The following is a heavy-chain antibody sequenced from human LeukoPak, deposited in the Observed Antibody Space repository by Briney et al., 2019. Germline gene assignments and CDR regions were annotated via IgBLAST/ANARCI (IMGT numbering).Heavy chain of an antibody. D-gene: IGHD6-19*01. V-gene: IGHV3-33*01. CDR2: IWYDGSNK. CDR1: GFTFSSYG. J-gene: IGHJ3*02. CDR3: AREASSGWYGVAFDI. Sequence: GRSLRLSCAASGFTFSSYGVHWVRQAPGKGLEWVAVIWYDGSNKYYADSVKGRFTISRDNSKNTLYLQMNSLRAEDTAVYYCAREASSGWYGVAFDIWGQGTMVTVSS.